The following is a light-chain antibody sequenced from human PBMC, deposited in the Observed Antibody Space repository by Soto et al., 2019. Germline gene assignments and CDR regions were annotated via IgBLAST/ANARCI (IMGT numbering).Light chain of an antibody. CDR3: QQYYSSWT. CDR1: QSISNTF. CDR2: GAS. J-gene: IGKJ1*01. Sequence: EIVLTQSPGTLSLSPEEGATLSCRASQSISNTFLAWYQQRPGQAPRILIYGASRRATGIPDRFSGSGSGTDFTLTISRLEPEDFALYYCQQYYSSWTFGQGTKVEMK. V-gene: IGKV3-20*01.